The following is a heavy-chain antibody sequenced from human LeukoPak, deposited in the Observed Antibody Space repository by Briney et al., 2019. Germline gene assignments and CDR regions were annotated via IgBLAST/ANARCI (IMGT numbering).Heavy chain of an antibody. J-gene: IGHJ3*02. Sequence: PSETLSLTCPVSGGSVSSSRYYWGWIRQPPGKGLEWIGEINHSGSTNYNPSLKSRVTISVDTSKNQFSLKLSSVTAADTAVYYCARHKPLVDDSSAPPVDAFDIWGQGTMVTVSS. D-gene: IGHD3-22*01. CDR1: GGSVSSSRYY. CDR2: INHSGST. CDR3: ARHKPLVDDSSAPPVDAFDI. V-gene: IGHV4-39*01.